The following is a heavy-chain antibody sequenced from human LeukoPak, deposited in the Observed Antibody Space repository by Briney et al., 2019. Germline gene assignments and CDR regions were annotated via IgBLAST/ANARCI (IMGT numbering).Heavy chain of an antibody. Sequence: GESLKISCQYTGYSFPNYWIVWVRQMPGKGLEWMGIIYLGDSDTRYSPSFQGQVTISADKSISTAYLQWNSLKASDTAIYYCATRGMWFGMDVWGQGTTVTVSS. CDR2: IYLGDSDT. J-gene: IGHJ6*02. CDR1: GYSFPNYW. D-gene: IGHD2-21*01. CDR3: ATRGMWFGMDV. V-gene: IGHV5-51*01.